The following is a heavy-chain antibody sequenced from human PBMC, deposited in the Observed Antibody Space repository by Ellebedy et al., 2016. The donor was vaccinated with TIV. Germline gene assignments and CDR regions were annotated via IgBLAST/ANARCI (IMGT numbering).Heavy chain of an antibody. Sequence: GESLKISCTASGFIVSTNHMSWVRQAPGKGLEWVGGYTNYADSVKGRFTISTHNSRNTLYLQMPNLRTEDPAVYYCAKGSFPFGDKSERIYSFQYWGQGTLVTVSS. CDR1: GFIVSTNH. J-gene: IGHJ4*02. D-gene: IGHD3-10*01. V-gene: IGHV3-53*04. CDR2: GYT. CDR3: AKGSFPFGDKSERIYSFQY.